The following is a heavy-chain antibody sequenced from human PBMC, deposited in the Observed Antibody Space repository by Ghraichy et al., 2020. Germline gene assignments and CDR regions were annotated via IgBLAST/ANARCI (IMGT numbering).Heavy chain of an antibody. CDR3: ASDISSPRYGMDV. CDR1: ALAFTPVT. D-gene: IGHD2/OR15-2a*01. CDR2: ISARSTVI. V-gene: IGHV3-48*02. J-gene: IGHJ6*02. Sequence: GGSLRLSYTVSALAFTPVTMNYVLCGLLQGMERISYISARSTVIFYADSVRGRFTTSRDNDNNSLFLQMNSLSDEDTAVYYCASDISSPRYGMDVWGQGTTFIVSS.